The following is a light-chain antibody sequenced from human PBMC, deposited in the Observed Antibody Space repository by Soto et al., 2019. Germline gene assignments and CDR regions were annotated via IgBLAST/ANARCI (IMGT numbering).Light chain of an antibody. J-gene: IGKJ1*01. Sequence: EVVMTQSPANLSVSPGVGATLSFWASQPVSDKLAWYQQKPGQAPRLLIYGASARALGIPDRFSGSGSGTDFTLTISRLEPEDFAVYYCQQYGSSGTFGQGTKVDIK. CDR3: QQYGSSGT. CDR2: GAS. V-gene: IGKV3-20*01. CDR1: QPVSDK.